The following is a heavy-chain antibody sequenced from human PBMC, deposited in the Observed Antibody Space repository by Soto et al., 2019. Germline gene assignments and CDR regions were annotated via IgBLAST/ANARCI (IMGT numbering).Heavy chain of an antibody. Sequence: QVQLVQSGAEVKKPGASVKVSCKASGYTFTGYYMHWVRQAPGQGLEWMGWINPNSGGTNYAQKFQVRGTMTRDTSISTAYMELSRMRSDDTAVYYYARLPHRTILGGFDPWGQGTLVTVSS. V-gene: IGHV1-2*02. J-gene: IGHJ5*02. CDR2: INPNSGGT. CDR3: ARLPHRTILGGFDP. CDR1: GYTFTGYY. D-gene: IGHD3-3*01.